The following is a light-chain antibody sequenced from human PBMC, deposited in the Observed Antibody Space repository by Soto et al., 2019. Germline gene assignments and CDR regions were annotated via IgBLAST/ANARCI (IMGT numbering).Light chain of an antibody. CDR2: GAS. CDR1: QSVSSN. Sequence: EIVMSQSPASLSVSPGERVTLSCRASQSVSSNLSWYQHQPGQAPRLLIYGASTTATDVPPRFSGSGSGTEFTLTISNLQSEDFAVYYCQQYNDWPRTFGQGTRLEN. CDR3: QQYNDWPRT. V-gene: IGKV3-15*01. J-gene: IGKJ5*01.